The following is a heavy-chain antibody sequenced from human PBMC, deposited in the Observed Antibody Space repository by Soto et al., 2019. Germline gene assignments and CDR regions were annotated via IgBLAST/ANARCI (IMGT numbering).Heavy chain of an antibody. CDR1: GFTFSDYY. CDR3: ARGRGAAADYFDF. V-gene: IGHV3-11*05. CDR2: ISSSTSHT. J-gene: IGHJ4*02. Sequence: QVQLVESGGGLVKPGGFRRFSCAVSGFTFSDYYMTWIRQAPGKGLEWVSYISSSTSHTNYADSVKGRFTISRDNAKNSLFLQMNSLRAEDTAVYYCARGRGAAADYFDFWGQGTLVTVSS. D-gene: IGHD6-13*01.